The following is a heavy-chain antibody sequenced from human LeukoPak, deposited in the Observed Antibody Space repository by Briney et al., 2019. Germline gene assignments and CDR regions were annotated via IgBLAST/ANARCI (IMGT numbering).Heavy chain of an antibody. CDR1: GGSINNYY. J-gene: IGHJ3*02. D-gene: IGHD2-15*01. Sequence: SETLSLTCTVSGGSINNYYWSWIRQPAGKGLEWIGRIYTRGTTNSHPSLKSRVTMSVDTSKNQFSLKLSSVTAADTAVYYCARGRYCSADICPGGDAFDIWGEGTMVSVSS. CDR2: IYTRGTT. V-gene: IGHV4-4*07. CDR3: ARGRYCSADICPGGDAFDI.